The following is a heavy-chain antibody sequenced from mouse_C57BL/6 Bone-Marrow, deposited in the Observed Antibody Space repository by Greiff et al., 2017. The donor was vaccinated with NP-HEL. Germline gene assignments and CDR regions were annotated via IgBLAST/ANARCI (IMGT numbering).Heavy chain of an antibody. CDR3: ARRDYDYDGAWFAY. CDR2: ISSGGSYT. J-gene: IGHJ3*01. D-gene: IGHD2-4*01. Sequence: EVQGVESGGDLVKPGGSLKLSCAASGFTFSSYGMSWVRQTPDKRLEWVATISSGGSYTYYPDSVKGRFTISRDNAKTTLYLQMSSLKSEDTAMYYCARRDYDYDGAWFAYWGQGTLVTVSA. V-gene: IGHV5-6*01. CDR1: GFTFSSYG.